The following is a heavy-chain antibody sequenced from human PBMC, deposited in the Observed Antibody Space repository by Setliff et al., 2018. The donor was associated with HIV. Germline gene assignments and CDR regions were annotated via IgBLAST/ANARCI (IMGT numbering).Heavy chain of an antibody. V-gene: IGHV4-61*01. Sequence: SETLSLTCTVSGGSISSGSYYWSWIRQHPGKGLEWIGYIYYSGSTNYNPSLKSRVTISVDTSKNQFSLRLNSVTAADTAAYYCARVPRQLLKGAAAYFDYWGQGTLVTVSS. J-gene: IGHJ4*02. D-gene: IGHD5-18*01. CDR2: IYYSGST. CDR1: GGSISSGSYY. CDR3: ARVPRQLLKGAAAYFDY.